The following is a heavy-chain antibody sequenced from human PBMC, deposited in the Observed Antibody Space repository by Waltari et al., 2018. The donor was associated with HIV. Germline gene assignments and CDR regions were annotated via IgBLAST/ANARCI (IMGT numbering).Heavy chain of an antibody. CDR1: GGSISSSTHF. Sequence: QLHLQESGPGLVKPSETLSLTCTVSGGSISSSTHFWGWIRQPPGKGLEWIGTIYYNGSPYYNPSLKSRVTMSVDASKNQFALKVRSVTATDTALYYCARSPRGEQWLAYWGQGTLVTVSS. D-gene: IGHD6-19*01. CDR3: ARSPRGEQWLAY. V-gene: IGHV4-39*01. J-gene: IGHJ4*02. CDR2: IYYNGSP.